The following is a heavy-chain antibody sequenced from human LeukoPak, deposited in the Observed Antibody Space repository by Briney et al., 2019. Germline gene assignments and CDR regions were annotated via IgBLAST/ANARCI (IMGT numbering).Heavy chain of an antibody. J-gene: IGHJ5*02. CDR1: GYTFTGYY. Sequence: ASVKVSCKASGYTFTGYYMHWVRQAPGQGLEWMGWINPNSGGTNYAQKFQGRVTTTRDTSISTAYMELSRLRSDDTAVYYCARDRGVITGTTGRWFDPWGQGTLVTVSS. CDR3: ARDRGVITGTTGRWFDP. D-gene: IGHD1-7*01. V-gene: IGHV1-2*02. CDR2: INPNSGGT.